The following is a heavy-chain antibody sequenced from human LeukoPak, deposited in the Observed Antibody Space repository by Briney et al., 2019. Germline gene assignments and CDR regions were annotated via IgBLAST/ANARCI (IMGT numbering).Heavy chain of an antibody. V-gene: IGHV3-21*01. CDR3: ARSQRIAVAGSSPFDY. Sequence: KSGGSLRLSCAASGFTFSTYNMNCVRQAPGKGLEWVSSISSSSDYIYYADSLKGRFTISRDNAKSSLYLQMNSLRAEDTAVYYCARSQRIAVAGSSPFDYWGQGTLVTVSS. CDR2: ISSSSDYI. J-gene: IGHJ4*02. CDR1: GFTFSTYN. D-gene: IGHD6-19*01.